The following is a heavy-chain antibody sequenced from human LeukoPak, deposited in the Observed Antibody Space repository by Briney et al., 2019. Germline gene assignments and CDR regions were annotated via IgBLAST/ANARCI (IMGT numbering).Heavy chain of an antibody. J-gene: IGHJ4*02. CDR1: GFTVTSNY. Sequence: GGSLRLSCAASGFTVTSNYMNWVRQAPGKGLVWVSVTYTSGNTYYADSVKGRFTISRDISKNTLYLQMNSLRADDTAVYYCARGGSGWYLYDNWGQGTLVTVSS. D-gene: IGHD6-19*01. V-gene: IGHV3-66*01. CDR3: ARGGSGWYLYDN. CDR2: TYTSGNT.